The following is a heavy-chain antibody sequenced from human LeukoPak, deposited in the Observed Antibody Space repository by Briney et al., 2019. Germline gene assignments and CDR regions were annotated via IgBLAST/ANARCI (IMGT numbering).Heavy chain of an antibody. J-gene: IGHJ2*01. CDR1: GFTCSRYW. Sequence: PGGSLRLSCAASGFTCSRYWMSWVRQAPGKGLHRVPNIHIDGSEKDYVDSVKGRFTISRDNAKNSLYLQMNSLRAEDTAVYYCAAEHCGAQGNFDLWGRGTLVTVSS. CDR3: AAEHCGAQGNFDL. V-gene: IGHV3-7*02. CDR2: IHIDGSEK. D-gene: IGHD2-21*01.